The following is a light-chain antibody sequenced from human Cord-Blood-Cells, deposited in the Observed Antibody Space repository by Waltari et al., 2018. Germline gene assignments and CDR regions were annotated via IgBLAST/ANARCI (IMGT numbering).Light chain of an antibody. CDR2: RNN. J-gene: IGLJ2*01. CDR1: SSHSGSNS. CDR3: AAWDDSLSGVV. V-gene: IGLV1-47*01. Sequence: QSVLTQPPSASGTPGQRVTISCSGSSSHSGSNSVYWYQQLPGTAPKLLIYRNNQRPSGVPDRFSGSKSGTSASLAISGLRSEDEADYYCAAWDDSLSGVVFGGGTKLTVL.